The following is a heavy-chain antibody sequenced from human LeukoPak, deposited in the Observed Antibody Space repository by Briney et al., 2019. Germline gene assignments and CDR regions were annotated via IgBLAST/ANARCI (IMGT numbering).Heavy chain of an antibody. J-gene: IGHJ6*03. Sequence: GGSLRLSCAAPGYTFISYSMNGVPEAPGKGVEWVSSISSSSSYIYYADSVKGRFTISRDNAKNSPYLQMNSLRAEDTAVYYCARDEYCSSGICYLGLYNYYMDVWGKGTTVTVSS. CDR2: ISSSSSYI. D-gene: IGHD2-15*01. CDR3: ARDEYCSSGICYLGLYNYYMDV. CDR1: GYTFISYS. V-gene: IGHV3-21*01.